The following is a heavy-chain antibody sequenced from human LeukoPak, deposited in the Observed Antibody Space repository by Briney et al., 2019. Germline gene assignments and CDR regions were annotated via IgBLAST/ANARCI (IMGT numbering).Heavy chain of an antibody. V-gene: IGHV3-53*01. D-gene: IGHD3-10*01. J-gene: IGHJ4*02. CDR1: GFTVSSNY. CDR2: IYSGGST. Sequence: GSLRLSCAASGFTVSSNYMSWVRQAPGKGLEWVSVIYSGGSTYYADSVKGRFTISRDNSKNTLYLQMNSLRAEDTAVYYCAREKTYYYGSGSRYYFDYWGQGTLVTVSS. CDR3: AREKTYYYGSGSRYYFDY.